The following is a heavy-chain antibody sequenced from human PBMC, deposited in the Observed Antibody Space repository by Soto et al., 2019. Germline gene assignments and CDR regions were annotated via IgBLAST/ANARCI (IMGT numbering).Heavy chain of an antibody. J-gene: IGHJ5*02. CDR3: ARGRGYSYGLDP. V-gene: IGHV4-30-4*08. CDR1: GDSITSNSYF. Sequence: LSLTCTVSGDSITSNSYFWAWIRQPPGEGLEWIGFISYSGTTSYSPSLKSRVAISLDTSKNQFSLSLNFVTAADTAVYYCARGRGYSYGLDPWGQGSLVTVSS. D-gene: IGHD5-18*01. CDR2: ISYSGTT.